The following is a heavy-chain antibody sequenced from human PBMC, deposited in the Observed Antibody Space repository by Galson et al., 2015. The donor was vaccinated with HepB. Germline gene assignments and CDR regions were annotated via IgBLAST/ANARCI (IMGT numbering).Heavy chain of an antibody. CDR3: ARELDGSGSFAFDI. J-gene: IGHJ3*02. V-gene: IGHV1-46*01. Sequence: SVKVSCKASGHTFATYHVHWVRQAPGQGLEYMGVISPSGAGTRNGQQFQGRVTVTRDTSATTVYLEMSSLKSEDTALYYCARELDGSGSFAFDIWGQGTKVTVSS. D-gene: IGHD3-10*01. CDR1: GHTFATYH. CDR2: ISPSGAGT.